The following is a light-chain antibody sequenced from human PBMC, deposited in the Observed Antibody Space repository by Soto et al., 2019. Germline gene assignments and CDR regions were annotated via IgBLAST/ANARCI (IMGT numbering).Light chain of an antibody. Sequence: EIVMTQSPATLSVSPGEGATLSCRASQSVSTHLAWYQQIPGQAPRLLIYGTSTRAAGIPARFSGRGSGTEFTFTISSLQSEDFAVYHCQQYHDWPINFGQGTRLEIK. CDR2: GTS. CDR3: QQYHDWPIN. CDR1: QSVSTH. V-gene: IGKV3-15*01. J-gene: IGKJ5*01.